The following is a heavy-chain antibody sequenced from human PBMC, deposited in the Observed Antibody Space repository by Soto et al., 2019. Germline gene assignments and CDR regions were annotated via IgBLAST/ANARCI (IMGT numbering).Heavy chain of an antibody. J-gene: IGHJ4*02. CDR3: AHSLKADYGDYAPFDY. CDR2: IYWDDDK. CDR1: GFSLSTSGVG. V-gene: IGHV2-5*05. D-gene: IGHD4-17*01. Sequence: QITLKESGPTLVKPTQTLTLTCTFSGFSLSTSGVGVGWIRQPPGKALEWLALIYWDDDKRYGPSLKSRLTITKDTSKNQVVLTMTNMDPVDTATYYCAHSLKADYGDYAPFDYWGQGTLVTVSS.